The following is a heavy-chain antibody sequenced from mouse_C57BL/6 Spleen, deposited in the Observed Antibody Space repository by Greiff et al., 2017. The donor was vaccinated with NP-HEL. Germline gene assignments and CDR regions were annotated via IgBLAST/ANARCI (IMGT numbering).Heavy chain of an antibody. CDR2: ISSGGSYT. CDR1: GFTFSSYG. J-gene: IGHJ2*01. CDR3: ARQTVVATDYFDY. V-gene: IGHV5-6*01. Sequence: EVMLVESGGDLVKPGGSLKLSCAASGFTFSSYGMSWVRQTPDKRLEWVATISSGGSYTYYLDSVKGRFTISRDNAKNTLYLQMSSLKSEDTAMYYCARQTVVATDYFDYWGQGTTLTVSS. D-gene: IGHD1-1*01.